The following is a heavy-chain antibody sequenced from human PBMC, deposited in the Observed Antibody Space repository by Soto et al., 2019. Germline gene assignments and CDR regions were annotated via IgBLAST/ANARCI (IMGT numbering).Heavy chain of an antibody. CDR3: ARAGRGDIAAAGHGWFDP. CDR2: IYYSGST. CDR1: GGSISSDGYY. D-gene: IGHD6-13*01. Sequence: SETLSLTCTVSGGSISSDGYYWSWIRQHPGKGLEWIGYIYYSGSTYYNPSLKSRVTISVDTSKNQFSLKLSSVTAADTAVYYCARAGRGDIAAAGHGWFDPWGQGTLVTVSS. V-gene: IGHV4-31*03. J-gene: IGHJ5*02.